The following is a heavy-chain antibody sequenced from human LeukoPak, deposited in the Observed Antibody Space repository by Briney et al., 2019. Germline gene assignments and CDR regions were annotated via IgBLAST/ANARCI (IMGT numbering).Heavy chain of an antibody. CDR2: IYPGDSDT. J-gene: IGHJ4*02. V-gene: IGHV5-51*01. Sequence: GESLKISFQGSGYSFTSYWIGWVRRMPGKGLEWMGIIYPGDSDTRYSPSFQGQVTISADKSINTAYLQWSSLKASDTAMYYCARRDSSGWLDYWGQGTLVTVSS. CDR1: GYSFTSYW. D-gene: IGHD6-19*01. CDR3: ARRDSSGWLDY.